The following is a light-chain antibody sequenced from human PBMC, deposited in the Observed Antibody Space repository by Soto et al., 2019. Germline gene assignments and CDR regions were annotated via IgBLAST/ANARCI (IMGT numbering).Light chain of an antibody. Sequence: RVSQSVSSNLAWYQQKPGQAPRILMYDASTRATGIPDRFSGSGSGTDFTFTISRLEPEDFAVYYCQQYDRSRTFGQGTKVDIK. CDR1: QSVSSN. CDR2: DAS. CDR3: QQYDRSRT. V-gene: IGKV3-20*01. J-gene: IGKJ1*01.